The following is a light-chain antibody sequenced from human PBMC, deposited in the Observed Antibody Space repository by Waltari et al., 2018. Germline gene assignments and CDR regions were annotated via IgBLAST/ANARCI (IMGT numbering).Light chain of an antibody. CDR3: GSYRDISHVI. CDR2: EAS. J-gene: IGLJ2*01. CDR1: SNDVVGYTY. Sequence: QSALTQPASVSASPGQSITISCTGSSNDVVGYTYVSWYQQHPGKAPNPMIYEASNRPSGVSNRFSGSRSGNPASLTISGLQAEDEANYYCGSYRDISHVIFGGGTKLAV. V-gene: IGLV2-14*01.